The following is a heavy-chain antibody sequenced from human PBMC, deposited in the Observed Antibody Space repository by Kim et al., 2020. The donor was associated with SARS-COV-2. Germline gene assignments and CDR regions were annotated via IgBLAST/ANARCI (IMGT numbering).Heavy chain of an antibody. CDR3: ARDGYNFIYYYYGMDV. J-gene: IGHJ6*02. V-gene: IGHV3-11*01. D-gene: IGHD5-12*01. Sequence: GKGRFTISRDNAKHSTYLEMNSLRTEDTAVYYCARDGYNFIYYYYGMDVWGQGTTVTVSS.